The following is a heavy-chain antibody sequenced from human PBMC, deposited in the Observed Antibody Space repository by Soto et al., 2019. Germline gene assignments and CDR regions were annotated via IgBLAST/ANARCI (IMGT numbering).Heavy chain of an antibody. J-gene: IGHJ4*02. CDR2: INHSGST. Sequence: SETLSLTCAVYGGSFSGYYWSWIRQPPGKGLEWIGEINHSGSTNYNPSLKSRVTISVDTSKNQFSLKLSSVTAADTAVYYCARQDRLLWFGELLGGPFDYWGQGTLVTVSS. V-gene: IGHV4-34*01. D-gene: IGHD3-10*01. CDR3: ARQDRLLWFGELLGGPFDY. CDR1: GGSFSGYY.